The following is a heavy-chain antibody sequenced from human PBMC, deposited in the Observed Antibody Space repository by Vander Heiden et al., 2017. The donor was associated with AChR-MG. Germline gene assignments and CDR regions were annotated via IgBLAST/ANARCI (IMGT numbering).Heavy chain of an antibody. CDR1: GFTFSRYA. CDR2: ISYDGTKK. J-gene: IGHJ6*03. D-gene: IGHD1-1*01. CDR3: ARSQLGHIPRGDYYYYYMDV. Sequence: QVQLVESGGAVVQPGRSLRLSCAASGFTFSRYATLWVRQPPGKGLEWLAVISYDGTKKYYADSVKGRFTIARDNSKNTLYLQMDSLGTEDTAVHFCARSQLGHIPRGDYYYYYMDVWGSGTTVTVSS. V-gene: IGHV3-30*03.